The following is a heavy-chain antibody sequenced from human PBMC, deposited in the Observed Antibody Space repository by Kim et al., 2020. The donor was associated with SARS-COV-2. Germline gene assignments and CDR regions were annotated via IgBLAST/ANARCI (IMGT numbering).Heavy chain of an antibody. V-gene: IGHV3-21*01. Sequence: SYIYYADSVKGRFTISRDNAKNSLYLQMNSLRAEDTAVYYCASFLNVAVNWGQGTLVTVSS. D-gene: IGHD6-19*01. CDR3: ASFLNVAVN. CDR2: SYI. J-gene: IGHJ4*02.